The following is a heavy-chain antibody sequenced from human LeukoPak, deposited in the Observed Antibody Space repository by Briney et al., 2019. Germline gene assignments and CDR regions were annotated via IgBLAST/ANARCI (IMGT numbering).Heavy chain of an antibody. CDR3: AKDRRSGYYTYDAFDI. CDR2: ISGSGGST. V-gene: IGHV3-23*01. D-gene: IGHD3-3*01. CDR1: GFTFSSYA. Sequence: PGGSLRLSCAASGFTFSSYAMSWVRQAPGKGLEWVSAISGSGGSTYYADSVKGRFTISRDNSKNTPYLQMNSLRAEDTAVYYCAKDRRSGYYTYDAFDIWGQGTMVTVSS. J-gene: IGHJ3*02.